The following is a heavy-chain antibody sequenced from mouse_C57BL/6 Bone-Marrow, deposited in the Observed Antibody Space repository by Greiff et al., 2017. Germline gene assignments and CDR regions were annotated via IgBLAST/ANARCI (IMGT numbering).Heavy chain of an antibody. V-gene: IGHV1-69*01. CDR2: IDPSDSYT. D-gene: IGHD1-1*01. CDR1: GYTFTSSW. J-gene: IGHJ4*01. Sequence: QVHVKQPGAELVMPGASVKLSCKASGYTFTSSWMHWVKQRPGQGLEWIGEIDPSDSYTNYNQKFKGKSTLTVDKSSSTAYMQLSSLTSEDSAVYYCAREITTVVAPYYYAMDYWGQGTSVTVSS. CDR3: AREITTVVAPYYYAMDY.